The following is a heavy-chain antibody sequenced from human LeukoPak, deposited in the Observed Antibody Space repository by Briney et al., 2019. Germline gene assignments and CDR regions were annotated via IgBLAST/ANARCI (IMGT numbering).Heavy chain of an antibody. V-gene: IGHV3-49*04. Sequence: GGSLRLSCTASGFTFGDYAMSWVRQAPGKGLEWVGFIRSKAYGGTTEYAASVKGRFTISRDDSKSIAYLQMNSLKTEDTAVYYCTRGYYDFWSGYSSYYYYMDVWGKGTTVTVSS. CDR2: IRSKAYGGTT. CDR1: GFTFGDYA. J-gene: IGHJ6*03. CDR3: TRGYYDFWSGYSSYYYYMDV. D-gene: IGHD3-3*01.